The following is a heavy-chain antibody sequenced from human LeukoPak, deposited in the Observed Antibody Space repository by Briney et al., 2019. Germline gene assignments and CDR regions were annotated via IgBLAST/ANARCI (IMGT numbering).Heavy chain of an antibody. J-gene: IGHJ5*02. V-gene: IGHV4-39*01. CDR3: ARNSLGQWLVNWFDP. D-gene: IGHD6-19*01. CDR2: IYYRGRT. CDR1: NASIISSSYY. Sequence: SETLSLTCSVSNASIISSSYYWGWIRQPPGKGLEWFGSIYYRGRTYYNPSLKIRVTISADTSKDQFSLKLSSVTAADTAVYYCARNSLGQWLVNWFDPWGQGTLVTVSS.